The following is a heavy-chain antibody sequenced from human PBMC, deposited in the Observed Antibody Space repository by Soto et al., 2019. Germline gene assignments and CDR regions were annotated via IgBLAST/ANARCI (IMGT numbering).Heavy chain of an antibody. V-gene: IGHV3-15*07. CDR3: GKRRNYYYYYGVDV. CDR2: IKSKTDGGTT. D-gene: IGHD1-1*01. J-gene: IGHJ6*02. CDR1: GVSRINAW. Sequence: VGPLRHSCAAPGVSRINAWMNWVRQATGKGLEWVARIKSKTDGGTTDYAAPVKGRFTISRDDSKNTLYLQMNSLRAEDTAVYYCGKRRNYYYYYGVDVWGQGTTVTVSS.